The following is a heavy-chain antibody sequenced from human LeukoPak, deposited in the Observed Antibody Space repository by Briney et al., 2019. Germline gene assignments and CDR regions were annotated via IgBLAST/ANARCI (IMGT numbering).Heavy chain of an antibody. J-gene: IGHJ4*02. V-gene: IGHV3-11*01. Sequence: GGSLRLSCAASGFTFSDYYMSWIRQAPGKGLEWVSYISSSGSTIYYADSVKGRFTISRDNAKNSLYLQMNSLRAEDTAVYYCASFIMIVVVIDYWGQETLVTVSS. CDR1: GFTFSDYY. CDR3: ASFIMIVVVIDY. CDR2: ISSSGSTI. D-gene: IGHD3-22*01.